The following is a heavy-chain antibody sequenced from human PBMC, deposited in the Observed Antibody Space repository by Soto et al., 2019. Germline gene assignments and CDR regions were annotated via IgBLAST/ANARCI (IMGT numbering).Heavy chain of an antibody. CDR1: GFNFSVYW. V-gene: IGHV3-74*01. CDR2: LNSDGTYA. Sequence: GGSLRLPCAASGFNFSVYWMHWVRQAPGKGLVWVARLNSDGTYASSADSVKGRLTISRDNAKNTLYLQLNSLRAEDTAVYYCARGGAYGDYRSDFWGQGTLVTVSS. CDR3: ARGGAYGDYRSDF. D-gene: IGHD4-17*01. J-gene: IGHJ4*02.